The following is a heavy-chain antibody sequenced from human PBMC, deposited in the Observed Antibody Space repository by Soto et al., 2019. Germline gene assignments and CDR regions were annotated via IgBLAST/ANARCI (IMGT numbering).Heavy chain of an antibody. CDR2: IWFDGSDK. D-gene: IGHD2-15*01. CDR1: GFTFSSYG. V-gene: IGHV3-33*01. CDR3: ARLYCSASSCYSVGAFDI. J-gene: IGHJ3*02. Sequence: QVQMVESGGGVVQPGRSLRLSCAASGFTFSSYGMHWVSQAPGKGLEWVALIWFDGSDKYYTESVKGRFTISRDNSKSTLYLQMNSLRAEDTAVYYCARLYCSASSCYSVGAFDIRGQGTMVTVSS.